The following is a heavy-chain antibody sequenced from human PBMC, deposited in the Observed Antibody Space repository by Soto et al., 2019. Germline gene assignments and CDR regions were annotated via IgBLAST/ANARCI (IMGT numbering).Heavy chain of an antibody. D-gene: IGHD3-22*01. Sequence: EVHLLESGGALVQPGGSLTLSCAASGFSFSDYAMSWVRQAPGKGLEWVSSISRTGYSAYYADSVKGRFAISRDRSKHXLSLDINGRRGEGRAVYYCAEGPEGRGYYHNWCDSWGQGTPFTVAA. V-gene: IGHV3-23*01. CDR2: ISRTGYSA. CDR1: GFSFSDYA. J-gene: IGHJ5*01. CDR3: AEGPEGRGYYHNWCDS.